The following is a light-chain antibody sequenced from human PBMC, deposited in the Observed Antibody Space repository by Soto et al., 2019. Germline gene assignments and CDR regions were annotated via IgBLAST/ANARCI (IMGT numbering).Light chain of an antibody. CDR1: QSVRSTY. CDR3: QYYSSALSIT. Sequence: EIVLTQSPGILSLSPGERATLSCRASQSVRSTYLAWYQQKPGQAPRLLIHGASSRATGIPDRFSGSGSGTDFTLTISRLEPEDFAVYYCQYYSSALSITFGQGTRLDI. J-gene: IGKJ5*01. V-gene: IGKV3-20*01. CDR2: GAS.